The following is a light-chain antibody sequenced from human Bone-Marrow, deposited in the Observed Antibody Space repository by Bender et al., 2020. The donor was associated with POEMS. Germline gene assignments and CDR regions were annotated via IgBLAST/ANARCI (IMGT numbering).Light chain of an antibody. CDR1: SSNIGNHG. Sequence: QSVVTQTPSLSEAPRQRVTISCSGSSSNIGNHGVNWYQQLPGKAPKLPIYYDDLLTPGVSDRFSASKSGTSSSLAIGELQSDAGALDLCTAWDVSLSGWVFGGGTEL. CDR2: YDD. CDR3: TAWDVSLSGWV. V-gene: IGLV1-36*01. J-gene: IGLJ3*02.